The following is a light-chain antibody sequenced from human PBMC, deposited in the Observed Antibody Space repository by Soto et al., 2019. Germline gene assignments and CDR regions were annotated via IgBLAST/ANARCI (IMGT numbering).Light chain of an antibody. J-gene: IGKJ4*01. CDR1: QSVSSNY. Sequence: EIVLTQSPGTLSLSPGERATLFCRASQSVSSNYLAWYQQKSGQAPRLLIYGASSRATGIPDRISGSGFGTGFTLTISRLEPEDFAVYYCQQRSNWPPATFGGGTKVDIK. CDR3: QQRSNWPPAT. CDR2: GAS. V-gene: IGKV3D-20*02.